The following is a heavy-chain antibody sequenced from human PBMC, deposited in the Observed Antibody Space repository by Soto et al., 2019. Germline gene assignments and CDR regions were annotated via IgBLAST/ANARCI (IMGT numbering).Heavy chain of an antibody. Sequence: QLQLRESGPGLVKPSETLSLTCTVSGGSLISNNHYWGWLRQPPGKGLEWIGNIYYSGTTYYNPSLKSQVAMAVDTSKGQLSLIWSSMTVSDTAVYFCARRSTISRGFDYWGQGTLVAVSS. D-gene: IGHD3-3*01. V-gene: IGHV4-39*01. CDR3: ARRSTISRGFDY. CDR1: GGSLISNNHY. J-gene: IGHJ4*02. CDR2: IYYSGTT.